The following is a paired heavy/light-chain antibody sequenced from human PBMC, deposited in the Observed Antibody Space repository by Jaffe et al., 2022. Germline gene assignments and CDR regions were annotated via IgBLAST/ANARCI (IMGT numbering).Heavy chain of an antibody. Sequence: EVQLVESGGGLVQPGGSLRLSCAASGFTFSSYNMHWVRQVSGKGLEWVSSIGTADDTYYADSVKGRFTISREIAKNSLYLQMNSLRAGDAAVYYCAREGTADVTFDYWGQGTLVTVSS. CDR2: IGTADDT. CDR1: GFTFSSYN. D-gene: IGHD6-25*01. CDR3: AREGTADVTFDY. J-gene: IGHJ4*02. V-gene: IGHV3-13*01.
Light chain of an antibody. CDR3: SSYTSSNTPLCL. J-gene: IGLJ1*01. CDR2: EVS. V-gene: IGLV2-14*01. Sequence: QSALTQPASVSGSPGQSITIPCTGTSSDVGGYNYVSWYKHHPGKAPKLMIYEVSNRPSGVSNRFSASKSGNTASLTISGLQAEDEADYYCSSYTSSNTPLCLFGTGTTVTVL. CDR1: SSDVGGYNY.